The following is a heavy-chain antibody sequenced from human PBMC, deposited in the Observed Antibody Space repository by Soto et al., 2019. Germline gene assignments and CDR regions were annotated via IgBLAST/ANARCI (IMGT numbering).Heavy chain of an antibody. CDR2: ISWNSDNI. V-gene: IGHV3-9*01. Sequence: PGGSLRLSCAASGFTFDDCAMHWVRQAPGKGLEWVSGISWNSDNIVYADSVKVRFTISRDNAKNSLYLQMNSLRAEDTALYYCAKDLYSNYGDAFDIWGQGTMVIVSS. J-gene: IGHJ3*02. CDR3: AKDLYSNYGDAFDI. CDR1: GFTFDDCA. D-gene: IGHD4-4*01.